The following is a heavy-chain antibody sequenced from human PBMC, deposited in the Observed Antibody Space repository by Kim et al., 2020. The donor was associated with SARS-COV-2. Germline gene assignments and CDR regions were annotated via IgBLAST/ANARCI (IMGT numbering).Heavy chain of an antibody. CDR2: ISYDGSNK. CDR1: GFTFSSYA. V-gene: IGHV3-30*04. CDR3: ARPMTTVTPRGAFDI. Sequence: GGSLRLSCAASGFTFSSYAMHWVRQAPGKGLEWVAVISYDGSNKYYADSVKGRFTISRDNSKNTLYLQMNSLRAEDTAVYYCARPMTTVTPRGAFDIWGQGTMVTVSS. D-gene: IGHD4-17*01. J-gene: IGHJ3*02.